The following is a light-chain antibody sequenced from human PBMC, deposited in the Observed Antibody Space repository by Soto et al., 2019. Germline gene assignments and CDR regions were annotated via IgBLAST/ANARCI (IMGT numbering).Light chain of an antibody. CDR1: QSVSSTY. Sequence: EIVLTQSPGTLSLSPGERATLSCRASQSVSSTYLAWYQQKPGQAPRLLLYGASSRATGIPDRFSGSGSGTDVTLTISRLEPEDFAVYYCQQYGSSPPYTFVQGTKLEIK. CDR2: GAS. V-gene: IGKV3-20*01. CDR3: QQYGSSPPYT. J-gene: IGKJ2*01.